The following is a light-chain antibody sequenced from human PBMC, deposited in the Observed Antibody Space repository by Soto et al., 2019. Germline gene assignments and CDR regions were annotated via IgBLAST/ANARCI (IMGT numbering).Light chain of an antibody. CDR3: QQYNSYSWT. V-gene: IGKV1-5*01. CDR2: DAS. J-gene: IGKJ1*01. Sequence: DIQLTQSPSTLSASVGYRVTITCRASQSISTWLAWYQQKPGKAPKFLIYDASNLESGVPSRFSGSGSGTEFTLTISSLQPDDFATYYCQQYNSYSWTFGQGTKGDIK. CDR1: QSISTW.